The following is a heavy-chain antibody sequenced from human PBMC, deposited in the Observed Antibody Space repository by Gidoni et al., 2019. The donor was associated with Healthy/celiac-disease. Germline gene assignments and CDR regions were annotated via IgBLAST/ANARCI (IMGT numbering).Heavy chain of an antibody. CDR2: ISGSGGST. CDR3: AKDLIGAPRSTVYGDYDPYLWYFDL. V-gene: IGHV3-23*01. Sequence: EVQLLESGGGLVQPGGSLRLSCAASGFTFSSYAMSWVRQAPGKGLEWVSAISGSGGSTYYADSVKGRFTISRDNSKNTLYLQMNSLRAEDTAVYYCAKDLIGAPRSTVYGDYDPYLWYFDLWGRGTLVTVSS. CDR1: GFTFSSYA. D-gene: IGHD4-17*01. J-gene: IGHJ2*01.